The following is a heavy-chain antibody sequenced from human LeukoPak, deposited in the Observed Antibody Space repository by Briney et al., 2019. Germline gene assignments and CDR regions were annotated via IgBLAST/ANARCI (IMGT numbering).Heavy chain of an antibody. CDR2: TSSSGGNT. CDR1: GFTVSSNY. CDR3: VKTRMYSSSPLEY. Sequence: PGGSLRLSCAASGFTVSSNYMNWVRQAPGKGLEFVSATSSSGGNTYYADSVKGRFTISRDNSKNTLYLQMSSLRVEDTAVYYCVKTRMYSSSPLEYWGQGTLVTVSS. J-gene: IGHJ4*02. D-gene: IGHD6-6*01. V-gene: IGHV3-64D*06.